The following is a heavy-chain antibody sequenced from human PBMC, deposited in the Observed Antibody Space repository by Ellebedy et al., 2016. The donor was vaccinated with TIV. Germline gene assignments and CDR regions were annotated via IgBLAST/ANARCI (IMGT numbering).Heavy chain of an antibody. J-gene: IGHJ6*01. CDR2: IYYSGSS. Sequence: MPSETLSLTCTVSGGSISSSSYSWAWIRQPPGKGLDWIGSIYYSGSSYYNPSLKSRVTISVETSKNQFSLKLSSVTAADTAVYYCARDGDNNVLATGMDVWGQGTTVTVSS. CDR3: ARDGDNNVLATGMDV. V-gene: IGHV4-39*07. CDR1: GGSISSSSYS. D-gene: IGHD1-14*01.